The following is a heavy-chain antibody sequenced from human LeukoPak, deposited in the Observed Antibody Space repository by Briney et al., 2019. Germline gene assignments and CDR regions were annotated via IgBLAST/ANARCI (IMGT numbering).Heavy chain of an antibody. CDR2: ISGSGGST. V-gene: IGHV3-23*01. Sequence: GGSLRLSCAASGFTFSSYAMSWVRQPPGKGLEWVSAISGSGGSTYYADSVKGRFTISRDNSKNTLYLQMNSLRAEDTAVYYCAKDRGESIYYYYYMDVWGKGTTVTVSS. CDR1: GFTFSSYA. J-gene: IGHJ6*03. CDR3: AKDRGESIYYYYYMDV. D-gene: IGHD3-10*01.